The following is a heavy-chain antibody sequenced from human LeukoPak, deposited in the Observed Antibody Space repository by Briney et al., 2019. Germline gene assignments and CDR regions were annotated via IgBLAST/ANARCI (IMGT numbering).Heavy chain of an antibody. Sequence: SETLSLTCGVYGGSFSGYYWSWIRQPPGKGLEWIGEINHSGSTNYNLSLKSRVTISVDTSKNQFSLKLSSVTAADTAVYYCARFVPATAITGGRRYYFDYWGQGTLVTVSS. CDR3: ARFVPATAITGGRRYYFDY. V-gene: IGHV4-34*01. J-gene: IGHJ4*02. CDR2: INHSGST. CDR1: GGSFSGYY. D-gene: IGHD1-20*01.